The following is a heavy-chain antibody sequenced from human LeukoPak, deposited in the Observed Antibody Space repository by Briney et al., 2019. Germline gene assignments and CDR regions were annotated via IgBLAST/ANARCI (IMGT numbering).Heavy chain of an antibody. J-gene: IGHJ1*01. Sequence: GGSLRLSCAASGXTFSTYSVNWVRQAPGKGLEWVSYISSSSSTIYYADSVRGRFTISRDNAKNSLYLQMNSLRDEDTAVYYCAGYYQHWGQGTLVTVSS. V-gene: IGHV3-48*02. CDR1: GXTFSTYS. CDR2: ISSSSSTI. CDR3: AGYYQH.